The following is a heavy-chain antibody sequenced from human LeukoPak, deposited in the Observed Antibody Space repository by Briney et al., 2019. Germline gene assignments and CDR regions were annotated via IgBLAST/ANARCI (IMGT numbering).Heavy chain of an antibody. CDR2: ISPDSAYI. D-gene: IGHD4-17*01. CDR3: ARGSYGDYDY. CDR1: GFTFSSYT. Sequence: TGGSLRLSCVGSGFTFSSYTMNWVRQAPGKGLEWVSSISPDSAYIYHADSVRGRFTVPRDNAKNSLYLQMDSLRAEDTAVYYCARGSYGDYDYWGQGTLVPVFS. V-gene: IGHV3-21*01. J-gene: IGHJ4*02.